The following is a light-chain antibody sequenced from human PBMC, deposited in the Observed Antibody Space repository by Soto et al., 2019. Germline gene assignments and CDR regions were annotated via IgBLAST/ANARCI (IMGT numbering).Light chain of an antibody. J-gene: IGKJ1*01. CDR1: QSVRSSY. CDR2: GAA. V-gene: IGKV3-20*01. CDR3: QQYGSSPQT. Sequence: EIVLTQSPGTLSLSPGERATLSCRASQSVRSSYLAWYQQKPGQAPRLLIYGAANRAIGIPDRFSGSGSGTDFSLTISTLEPEDFAVYYCQQYGSSPQTFGQGTTVEIK.